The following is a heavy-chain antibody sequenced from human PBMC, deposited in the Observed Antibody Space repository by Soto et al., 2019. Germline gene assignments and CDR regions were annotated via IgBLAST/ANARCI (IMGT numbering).Heavy chain of an antibody. J-gene: IGHJ6*02. Sequence: SETLSLTCTVSGGSISSGGYYWSWIRQHPGKGLEWIGYIYYSGSTYYNPSLKSRVTISVDTSKNQFSLKLSSVTAADTAVYYCARSVLMVYAIPAYYYGMDVWGQGTTVTVSS. CDR3: ARSVLMVYAIPAYYYGMDV. D-gene: IGHD2-8*01. CDR1: GGSISSGGYY. V-gene: IGHV4-31*03. CDR2: IYYSGST.